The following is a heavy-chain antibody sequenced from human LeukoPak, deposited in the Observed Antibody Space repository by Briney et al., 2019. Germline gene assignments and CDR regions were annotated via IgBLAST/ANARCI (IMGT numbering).Heavy chain of an antibody. Sequence: SETLSLTCTVSGGSLSSSPYYWGWIRQPPGKGLEWIGAISNTGVTYYHPSPRSRVTIFADTSKNHFSLNLRSVTAADTALYYCASAPRQASIGGLDYWGQGTLVTVSS. CDR2: ISNTGVT. V-gene: IGHV4-39*02. J-gene: IGHJ4*02. CDR1: GGSLSSSPYY. CDR3: ASAPRQASIGGLDY. D-gene: IGHD3-16*01.